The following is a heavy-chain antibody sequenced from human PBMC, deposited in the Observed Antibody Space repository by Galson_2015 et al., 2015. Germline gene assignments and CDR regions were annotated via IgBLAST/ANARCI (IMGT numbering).Heavy chain of an antibody. CDR2: IKQDGSEK. Sequence: SLRLSCAASGFTFSSYWMSWVRQAPGKGLEWVANIKQDGSEKYYVDSVKGRFTISRDNAKNSLYLQMNSLRAEDTAVYYCAREAVADTLYFDYWGQGTLVTVSS. D-gene: IGHD6-19*01. J-gene: IGHJ4*02. V-gene: IGHV3-7*01. CDR3: AREAVADTLYFDY. CDR1: GFTFSSYW.